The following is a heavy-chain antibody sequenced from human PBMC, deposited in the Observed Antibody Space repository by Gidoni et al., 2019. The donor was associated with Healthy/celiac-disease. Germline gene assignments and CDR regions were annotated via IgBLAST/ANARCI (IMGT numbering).Heavy chain of an antibody. J-gene: IGHJ4*02. CDR1: GFTFSSYA. D-gene: IGHD3-9*01. Sequence: EVQLLESGGGLVQPGGSLRLSCAASGFTFSSYAKSWVRQAPGKGLEGVSAISGSGGSTYYADSVKGRFTISRDNSKNTLYLQMNSLRAEDTAVYYCAKDLEGRYFDSYFDYWGQGTLVTVSS. CDR2: ISGSGGST. V-gene: IGHV3-23*01. CDR3: AKDLEGRYFDSYFDY.